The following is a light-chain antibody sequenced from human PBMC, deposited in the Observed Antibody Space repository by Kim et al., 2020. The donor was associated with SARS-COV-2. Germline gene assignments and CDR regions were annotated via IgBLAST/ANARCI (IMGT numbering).Light chain of an antibody. Sequence: LSPGERATLSCRASQSVSSYLAWYQQKPGQAPRLLIYDASNRATGIPARFSGSGSGTDFTLTISSLEPEDFAVYYCQQRSNWPIYTFGQGTKLEIK. J-gene: IGKJ2*01. CDR2: DAS. V-gene: IGKV3-11*01. CDR1: QSVSSY. CDR3: QQRSNWPIYT.